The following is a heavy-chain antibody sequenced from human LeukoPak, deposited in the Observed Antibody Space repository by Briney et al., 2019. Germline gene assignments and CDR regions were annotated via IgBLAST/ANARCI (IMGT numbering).Heavy chain of an antibody. CDR1: GFTFGDYA. D-gene: IGHD3-22*01. V-gene: IGHV3-23*01. Sequence: PGGSLRLSCAASGFTFGDYAMHWVRQTPGKGLEWVSAISHSGAATYYADSVKGRFTFSRDNSKNTLYLQMNSLRAEDTAVYFCAKVSRGSGFTTPPDYWGQGTLDTVSS. J-gene: IGHJ4*02. CDR3: AKVSRGSGFTTPPDY. CDR2: ISHSGAAT.